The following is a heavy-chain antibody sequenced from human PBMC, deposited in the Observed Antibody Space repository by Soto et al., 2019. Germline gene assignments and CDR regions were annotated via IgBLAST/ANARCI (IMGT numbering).Heavy chain of an antibody. Sequence: QITLKESGPTLVKPTHTLTLTCTFSGFSLDTSGMSVGWIRQPPGKAREWLALIYWDDDKRYSPSLKSRLTITKDTSKNQVVLTMTNMDPVDTATYYCTRPRGYDFDYWGQGTLVTVSS. V-gene: IGHV2-5*02. CDR2: IYWDDDK. CDR3: TRPRGYDFDY. J-gene: IGHJ4*02. D-gene: IGHD2-15*01. CDR1: GFSLDTSGMS.